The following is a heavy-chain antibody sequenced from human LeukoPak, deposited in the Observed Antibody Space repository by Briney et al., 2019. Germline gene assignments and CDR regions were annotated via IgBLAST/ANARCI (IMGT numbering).Heavy chain of an antibody. D-gene: IGHD4-17*01. V-gene: IGHV3-33*08. Sequence: GGSLRLSCAASGFTFSSYSMNWVRQAPGKGLEWVAIIWYDGSNKYYADSVKGRFTISRDNSKNTLYLQMNSLRAEDTAVYYCARATDYGDYKWFDPWGQGTLVTVSS. CDR1: GFTFSSYS. CDR2: IWYDGSNK. CDR3: ARATDYGDYKWFDP. J-gene: IGHJ5*02.